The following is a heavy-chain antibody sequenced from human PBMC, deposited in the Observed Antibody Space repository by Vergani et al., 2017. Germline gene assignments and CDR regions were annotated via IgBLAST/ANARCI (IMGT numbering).Heavy chain of an antibody. D-gene: IGHD4-23*01. CDR1: GYTFTSYY. Sequence: QVQLVQSGAEVKKPGASVKVSCKASGYTFTSYYMHWVRQAPGQGLEWMGGIIPIFGTAHYAQKFQGRVTIPADASPRTAYMELSSLRSEDTAVYYCAREGYGGNSVGAADWGEGTLVTVSS. CDR2: IIPIFGTA. J-gene: IGHJ4*02. V-gene: IGHV1-69*01. CDR3: AREGYGGNSVGAAD.